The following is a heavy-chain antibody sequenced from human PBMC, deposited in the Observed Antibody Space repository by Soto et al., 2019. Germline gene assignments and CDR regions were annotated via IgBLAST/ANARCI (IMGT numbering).Heavy chain of an antibody. CDR1: GFTFSSYW. D-gene: IGHD1-7*01. CDR2: IKQDGSEK. J-gene: IGHJ3*02. V-gene: IGHV3-7*01. Sequence: GGSLRLSCAASGFTFSSYWMSWVRQAPGKGLEWVANIKQDGSEKYYVDSVKGRFTISRDNAKNSLYLQMNSLRAEDTAVYSCARENWNYAFDIWGQGTMVTVSS. CDR3: ARENWNYAFDI.